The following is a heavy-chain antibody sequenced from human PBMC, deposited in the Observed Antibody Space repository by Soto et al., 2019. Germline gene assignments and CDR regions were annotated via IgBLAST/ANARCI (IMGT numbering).Heavy chain of an antibody. CDR1: GFTFSSYA. J-gene: IGHJ4*02. CDR3: AKEHDFWSGYSYYFDY. Sequence: GGSLRLSCAASGFTFSSYAMSWVRQAPGKGLEWVSAISGSGGSTYYADSVKGRFTISRDNSKNTLYLQMNSLRAEDTAVYYCAKEHDFWSGYSYYFDYWGQGTLVTVSS. CDR2: ISGSGGST. D-gene: IGHD3-3*01. V-gene: IGHV3-23*01.